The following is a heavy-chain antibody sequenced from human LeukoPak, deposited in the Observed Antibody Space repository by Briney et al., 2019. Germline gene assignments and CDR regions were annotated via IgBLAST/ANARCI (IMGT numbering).Heavy chain of an antibody. CDR1: GFTVRSNR. Sequence: PGGSLRLSCAASGFTVRSNRMSWVGQAPAKGLEWVSLIYSGGSTYYADSVKGRFIISRDNSKNTLYLQMNSLRAEDTAVYYCARAMAGYLYGMDVWGQGTTVTVSS. J-gene: IGHJ6*02. D-gene: IGHD5-24*01. CDR2: IYSGGST. CDR3: ARAMAGYLYGMDV. V-gene: IGHV3-53*01.